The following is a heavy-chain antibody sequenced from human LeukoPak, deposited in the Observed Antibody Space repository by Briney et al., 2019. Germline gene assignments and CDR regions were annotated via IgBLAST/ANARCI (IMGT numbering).Heavy chain of an antibody. CDR2: IYHSGST. V-gene: IGHV4-4*02. D-gene: IGHD3-10*01. J-gene: IGHJ5*02. Sequence: SETLSLTCAVSGGSISSSNWWSWVRQPPGKGLEWIGGIYHSGSTNYNPSLKSRGTISVDKSKNQFSLKLSSVTAADTAVYYCARGLWFGESLGGCWFDPWGQGTLVTVSS. CDR1: GGSISSSNW. CDR3: ARGLWFGESLGGCWFDP.